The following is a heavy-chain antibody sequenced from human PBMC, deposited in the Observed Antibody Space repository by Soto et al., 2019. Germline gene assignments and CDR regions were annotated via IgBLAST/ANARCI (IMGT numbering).Heavy chain of an antibody. CDR3: ASGAKAGPAALPYYYGMDV. CDR2: FIPIFGTA. D-gene: IGHD2-2*01. CDR1: GGTFSSYA. J-gene: IGHJ6*02. Sequence: QVQLVQSGAEVKKPGSSVKVSCKASGGTFSSYAISWVRQAPGQGLEWMGGFIPIFGTANYAQKFQGRVTITADESTSTAYMELSSLRSEDTAVYYCASGAKAGPAALPYYYGMDVWGQGTTVTVSS. V-gene: IGHV1-69*01.